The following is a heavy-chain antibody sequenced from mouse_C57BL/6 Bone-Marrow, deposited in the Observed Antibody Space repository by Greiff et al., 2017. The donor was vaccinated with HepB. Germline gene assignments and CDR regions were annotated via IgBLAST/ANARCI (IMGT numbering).Heavy chain of an antibody. J-gene: IGHJ3*01. CDR1: GFTFSDAW. Sequence: DVQLVESGGGLVQPGGSMKLSCAASGFTFSDAWMDWVRQSPEKGLEWVAEIRNKANNHATYYAESVKGRFTISRDDSKSSVYLQMNSLRAEDTGIYYCTLTTVVATPFAYWGQGTLVTVSA. CDR3: TLTTVVATPFAY. V-gene: IGHV6-6*01. D-gene: IGHD1-1*01. CDR2: IRNKANNHAT.